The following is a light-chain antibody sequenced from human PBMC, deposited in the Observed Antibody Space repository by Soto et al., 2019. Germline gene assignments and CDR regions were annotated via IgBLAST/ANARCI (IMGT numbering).Light chain of an antibody. CDR3: QQYNSYRWT. CDR1: QSISSW. CDR2: KAS. V-gene: IGKV1-5*03. J-gene: IGKJ1*01. Sequence: DLQMTQSPSTLSASVGDRVTITCRASQSISSWLAWYQQKPGKAPKLLIYKASSLESGVPSRFSGSGSGTEFTLTISSLQPDDFATYYCQQYNSYRWTFGQGTKVDIK.